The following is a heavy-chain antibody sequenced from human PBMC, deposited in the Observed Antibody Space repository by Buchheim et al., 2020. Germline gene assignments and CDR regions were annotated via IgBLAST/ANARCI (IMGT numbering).Heavy chain of an antibody. CDR1: GCSFSIYA. J-gene: IGHJ4*02. CDR3: AKQDRLTMIGDRGYY. CDR2: ITGSGGRT. D-gene: IGHD3-22*01. Sequence: EVHLLESGGGLVQPGESLRLSCATSGCSFSIYALSWIRQAPGKGLDWVSAITGSGGRTYYADSGKGRFTVSRDNSKTTLYLQMNSLRAEDTAVYYCAKQDRLTMIGDRGYYWGQGTL. V-gene: IGHV3-23*01.